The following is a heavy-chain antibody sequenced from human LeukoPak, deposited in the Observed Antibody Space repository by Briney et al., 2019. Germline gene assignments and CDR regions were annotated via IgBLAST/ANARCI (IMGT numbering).Heavy chain of an antibody. CDR2: IYYSGST. V-gene: IGHV4-59*12. Sequence: TSETLSLTCTVSGGSISSYYWSWIRQPPGRGLEWIGYIYYSGSTNYNPSLKSRVTISVDTSKNQFSLKLSSVTAADTAVYYCARGNCYDSSSFLSAFDYWGQGTLVTVSS. J-gene: IGHJ4*02. D-gene: IGHD3-22*01. CDR1: GGSISSYY. CDR3: ARGNCYDSSSFLSAFDY.